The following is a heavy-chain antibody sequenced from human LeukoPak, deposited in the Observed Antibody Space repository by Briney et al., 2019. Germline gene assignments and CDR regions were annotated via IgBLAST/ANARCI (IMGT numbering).Heavy chain of an antibody. CDR2: IKQDGSEK. CDR3: ARDKQLSGYFDY. CDR1: VFTFSSYW. D-gene: IGHD6-6*01. J-gene: IGHJ4*02. V-gene: IGHV3-7*01. Sequence: GGSLRLSCAASVFTFSSYWMSWVRQAPGKGLEWVANIKQDGSEKYYVDSVKGRFTISRDNAKNSLYLQMNSLRAEDTAVYYCARDKQLSGYFDYWGQGTLVTVSS.